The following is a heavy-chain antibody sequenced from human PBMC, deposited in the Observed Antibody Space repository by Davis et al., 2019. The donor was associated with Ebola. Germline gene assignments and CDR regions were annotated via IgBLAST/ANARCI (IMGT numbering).Heavy chain of an antibody. CDR3: AREASIRLVRRIDY. D-gene: IGHD6-19*01. J-gene: IGHJ4*02. Sequence: PGGSLRLSCTVSGGSVSSGSYYWSWIRQPPGKGLEWIGYIYYSGSTNYNPSLKSRVTISVDTSKNQFSLKLSSVTAADTAVYYCAREASIRLVRRIDYWGQGTLVTVSS. V-gene: IGHV4-61*01. CDR2: IYYSGST. CDR1: GGSVSSGSYY.